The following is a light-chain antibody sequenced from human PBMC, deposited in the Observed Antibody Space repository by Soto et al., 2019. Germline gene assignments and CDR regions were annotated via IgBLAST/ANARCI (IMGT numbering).Light chain of an antibody. Sequence: DIQMTQSPSSVYASVGDRVTTTCPASQGTRNDLGWYQQKPGKAPKRLIYGSSSLQSGVPSRFSGSGSGTEFILTISSLQPEDSATYYCLQHHSLPRTFGQGTKVDI. CDR2: GSS. CDR3: LQHHSLPRT. V-gene: IGKV1-17*01. J-gene: IGKJ1*01. CDR1: QGTRND.